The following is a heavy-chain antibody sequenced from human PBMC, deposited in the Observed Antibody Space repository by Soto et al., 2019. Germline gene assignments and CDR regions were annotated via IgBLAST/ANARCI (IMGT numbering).Heavy chain of an antibody. J-gene: IGHJ6*02. CDR1: GGSVSSGSYY. V-gene: IGHV4-61*01. D-gene: IGHD3-10*01. Sequence: SETLSLTCTVSGGSVSSGSYYWSWIRQPPGTGLERIGYIYYSGSTNYNPSLKSRVTISVDTSKNQFSLKLSSVTAADTAVYYCAREEGYYGSGSYYSYYYYGMDVWGQGTTVTVSS. CDR3: AREEGYYGSGSYYSYYYYGMDV. CDR2: IYYSGST.